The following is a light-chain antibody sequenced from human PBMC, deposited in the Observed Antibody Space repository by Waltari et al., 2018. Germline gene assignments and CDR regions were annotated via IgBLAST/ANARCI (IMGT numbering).Light chain of an antibody. CDR1: SNDVGGYYS. V-gene: IGLV2-14*01. J-gene: IGLJ2*01. Sequence: QSALTQPASVSGSPGQSVTIFCAGTSNDVGGYYSFPWYQEHPGQAPRVIIYDVSDRPSGVSDRFSGSKSGNTASLTISGLQAEDEADYYCSSQSSNDVVLFGGGTKLTVL. CDR3: SSQSSNDVVL. CDR2: DVS.